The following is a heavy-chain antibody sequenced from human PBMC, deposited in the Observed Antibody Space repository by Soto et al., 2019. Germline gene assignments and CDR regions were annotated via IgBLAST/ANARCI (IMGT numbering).Heavy chain of an antibody. CDR2: IIPIFGTA. D-gene: IGHD2-15*01. V-gene: IGHV1-69*13. CDR3: ARVLDYCSGGSCYSGTFDY. J-gene: IGHJ4*02. CDR1: GGTFSSYA. Sequence: SVKVSCKASGGTFSSYAISWVRQAPGQGLEWMGGIIPIFGTANYAQKFQGRVTITADESTSTAYMELSSLRSEDTAVYYCARVLDYCSGGSCYSGTFDYWGQGTLVTVSS.